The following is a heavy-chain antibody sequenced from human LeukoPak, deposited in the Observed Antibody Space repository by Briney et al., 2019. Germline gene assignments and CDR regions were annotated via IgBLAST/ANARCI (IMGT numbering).Heavy chain of an antibody. V-gene: IGHV1-46*03. J-gene: IGHJ4*02. CDR3: ARRGGTVTALDY. CDR1: GYTFTSYY. Sequence: ASVKVSCKASGYTFTSYYMHWVRQAPGQGLEWMGIINPSGGSTSYAQKFQGRVTMTRDTSTSAVYMELSSLRSEDTAVYYCARRGGTVTALDYWGQGTLVTVSS. CDR2: INPSGGST. D-gene: IGHD2-21*02.